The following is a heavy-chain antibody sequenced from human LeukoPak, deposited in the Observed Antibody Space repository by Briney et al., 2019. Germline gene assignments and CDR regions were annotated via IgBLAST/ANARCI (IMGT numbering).Heavy chain of an antibody. Sequence: ASVKVSCKASGYTFTSYGISWVRQAPGQGLEWMGWISAYNGNTNYAQKLQGRVTMTTDTSTSTAYMELRSLRSDDTAVYYCARVSPGSTYYYDSSGYWTGLNFDYWGQGTLVTVPS. J-gene: IGHJ4*02. CDR3: ARVSPGSTYYYDSSGYWTGLNFDY. D-gene: IGHD3-22*01. CDR1: GYTFTSYG. CDR2: ISAYNGNT. V-gene: IGHV1-18*01.